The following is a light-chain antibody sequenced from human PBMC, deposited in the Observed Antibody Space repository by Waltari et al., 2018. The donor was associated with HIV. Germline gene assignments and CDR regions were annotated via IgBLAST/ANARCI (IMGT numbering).Light chain of an antibody. J-gene: IGKJ4*01. Sequence: DIQMTQSPSSLSASVGDRVTITCRASQSIHSYLNWYQQKPRKAPKLLIYGASRLQSGVPSRFSASGSGTHFTLTISSLQPEDFATYYCQQSYSIPLTFGGGTTVGIK. CDR3: QQSYSIPLT. V-gene: IGKV1-39*01. CDR1: QSIHSY. CDR2: GAS.